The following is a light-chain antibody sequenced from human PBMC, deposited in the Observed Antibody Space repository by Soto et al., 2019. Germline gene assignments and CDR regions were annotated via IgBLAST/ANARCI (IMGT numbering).Light chain of an antibody. Sequence: DIQMTQSPSSLSASVGDRVTMTCRASQDIGINLGWFQQKPGKAPKRLIYVASSLQSGVPSRFSCSGSGTEFTLTIISLQPEDFASYFSLHHNAYPWPSGQVTKADI. CDR2: VAS. J-gene: IGKJ1*01. V-gene: IGKV1-17*01. CDR1: QDIGIN. CDR3: LHHNAYPWP.